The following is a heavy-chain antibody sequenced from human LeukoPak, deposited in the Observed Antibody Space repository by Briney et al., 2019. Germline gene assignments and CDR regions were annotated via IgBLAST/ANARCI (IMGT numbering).Heavy chain of an antibody. CDR2: INHSGST. Sequence: PSETLSLTCAVYGGSFSGYYWSWIRQPPGKGLEWIGEINHSGSTNYNPSLKSRVTISVGTSKNQFSLKLSSVTAADTAVYYCARGLYCGGDCFNYFDYWGQGTLVTVSS. CDR3: ARGLYCGGDCFNYFDY. V-gene: IGHV4-34*01. J-gene: IGHJ4*02. CDR1: GGSFSGYY. D-gene: IGHD2-21*02.